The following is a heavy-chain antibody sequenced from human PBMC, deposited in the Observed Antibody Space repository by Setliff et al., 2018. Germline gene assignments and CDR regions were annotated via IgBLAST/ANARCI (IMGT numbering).Heavy chain of an antibody. J-gene: IGHJ6*02. Sequence: ASVKVSCKASGYTFSDYGISWVRQAPGQGLEWMGWISPHTGNTFYAPQFQGRVIITLDTLTTTAYMELRSLRSDDTAVYYCARDSRIRFTKEEGGAYYYGMDVWGQGTTVTVS. CDR2: ISPHTGNT. CDR1: GYTFSDYG. V-gene: IGHV1-18*01. D-gene: IGHD2-8*01. CDR3: ARDSRIRFTKEEGGAYYYGMDV.